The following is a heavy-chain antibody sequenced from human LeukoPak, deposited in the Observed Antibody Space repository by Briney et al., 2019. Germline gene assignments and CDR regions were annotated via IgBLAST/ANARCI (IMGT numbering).Heavy chain of an antibody. CDR1: GFIFSSHW. CDR3: ARDRSTTVSNTLGYFDY. J-gene: IGHJ4*02. Sequence: GGSLRLSCAASGFIFSSHWMSWVRQAPGKGLGWVANIKQDGSEKYYVDSVKGRFTFSRDNAKNSLYLQMNSLRAEDTAVYYCARDRSTTVSNTLGYFDYWGQGTLVTVSS. CDR2: IKQDGSEK. V-gene: IGHV3-7*03. D-gene: IGHD2/OR15-2a*01.